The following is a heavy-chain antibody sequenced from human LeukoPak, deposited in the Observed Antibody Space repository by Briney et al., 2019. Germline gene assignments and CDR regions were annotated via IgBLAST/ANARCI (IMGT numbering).Heavy chain of an antibody. CDR2: ISGSSSTI. V-gene: IGHV3-48*04. J-gene: IGHJ4*02. D-gene: IGHD6-13*01. CDR1: GFTFSSYS. CDR3: ARVYSSSWVFDY. Sequence: GGSLRLSCAASGFTFSSYSMNWVRQAPGKGLEWVSYISGSSSTIYYADSVKGRFTISRDNAKNSLYLQMNSLRAEDTAVYYCARVYSSSWVFDYWGQGTLVTVSS.